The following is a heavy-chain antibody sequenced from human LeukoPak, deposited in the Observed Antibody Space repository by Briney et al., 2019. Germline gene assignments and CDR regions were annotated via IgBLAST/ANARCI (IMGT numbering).Heavy chain of an antibody. CDR1: GGSISSYY. D-gene: IGHD5-18*01. Sequence: PSETLSLACTVSGGSISSYYWSWIRQPPGKGLEWIGYIYYSGSTNYNPSLKSRVTISVDTSKNQFSLKLSSVTAADTAVYYCARRGYSYEGYFDYWGQGTLVTVSS. CDR3: ARRGYSYEGYFDY. CDR2: IYYSGST. J-gene: IGHJ4*02. V-gene: IGHV4-59*08.